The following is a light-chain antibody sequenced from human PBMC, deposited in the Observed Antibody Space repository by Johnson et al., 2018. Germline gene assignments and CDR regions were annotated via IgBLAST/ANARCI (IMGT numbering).Light chain of an antibody. J-gene: IGLJ1*01. CDR1: SSNIGNNY. Sequence: QSVLTQPPSVSAAPGQKVTISCSGSSSNIGNNYVSWYQQLPGTAPKLLIYENNKRPSGIPDRFSGSKSGTSATLGITGLQTGDEAYYYCGTCDGSLSAVNVFGTGTKVTVL. V-gene: IGLV1-51*02. CDR2: ENN. CDR3: GTCDGSLSAVNV.